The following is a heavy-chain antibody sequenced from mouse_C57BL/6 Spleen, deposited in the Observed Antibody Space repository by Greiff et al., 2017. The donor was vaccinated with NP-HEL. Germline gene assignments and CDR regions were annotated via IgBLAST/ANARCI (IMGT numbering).Heavy chain of an antibody. J-gene: IGHJ4*01. Sequence: DVQLVESGGGLVQPKGSLKLSCAASGFSFNTYAMNWVRQAPGKGLEWVARIRSKSNNYATYYADSVKDRFTISRDDSESMLYLQMNNLKTEDTAMYYCVRQARDYAMDYWGQGTSVTVSS. CDR3: VRQARDYAMDY. CDR2: IRSKSNNYAT. V-gene: IGHV10-1*01. CDR1: GFSFNTYA.